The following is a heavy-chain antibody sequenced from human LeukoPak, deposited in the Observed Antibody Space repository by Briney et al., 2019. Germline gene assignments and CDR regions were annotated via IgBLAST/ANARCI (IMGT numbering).Heavy chain of an antibody. D-gene: IGHD6-13*01. CDR2: ISYDGITK. V-gene: IGHV3-30*18. J-gene: IGHJ6*02. CDR1: GFTSSTYG. Sequence: PGGSLRLSCAASGFTSSTYGMHWVRQAPGKGLEWVAVISYDGITKYYADSVKGRFTISRDNSKNTLSLQMGSLRAEDTAVYYCAKYSSRNYYGMDVWGQGTTVTVSS. CDR3: AKYSSRNYYGMDV.